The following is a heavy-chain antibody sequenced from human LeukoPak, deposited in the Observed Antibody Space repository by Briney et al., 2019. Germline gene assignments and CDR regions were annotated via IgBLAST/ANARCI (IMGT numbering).Heavy chain of an antibody. CDR2: IYTSGST. V-gene: IGHV4-61*02. Sequence: PSETLSLTCTVSGGSISSGSYYWSWIRQPAGKGLEWIVRIYTSGSTNYNPSLKSRLTISVDTSKNQFSLKLSSVTAADTAVYYCARGPYDFWSGYYRPFDYWGQGTLVTVSS. J-gene: IGHJ4*02. CDR1: GGSISSGSYY. D-gene: IGHD3-3*01. CDR3: ARGPYDFWSGYYRPFDY.